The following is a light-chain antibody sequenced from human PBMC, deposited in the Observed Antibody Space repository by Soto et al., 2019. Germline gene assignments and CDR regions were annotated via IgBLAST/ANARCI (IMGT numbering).Light chain of an antibody. J-gene: IGLJ2*01. CDR1: SGSIASNY. CDR2: EDN. CDR3: QSFDNIIV. V-gene: IGLV6-57*04. Sequence: NFMLTQPHSVSESPEKTVTISCTRSSGSIASNYVQWYQQRPGSAPTTLIFEDNQRPSGVPDRFSGSIDSSSNSASLTISGLKTEDEADYYCQSFDNIIVFGGGTKVTVL.